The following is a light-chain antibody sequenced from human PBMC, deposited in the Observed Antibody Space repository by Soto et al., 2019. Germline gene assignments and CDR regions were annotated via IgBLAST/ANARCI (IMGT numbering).Light chain of an antibody. CDR2: GAS. J-gene: IGKJ3*01. CDR1: QTVSTN. CDR3: QQYNGWPFT. V-gene: IGKV3-15*01. Sequence: EIVLTQSPATLSVSPGERATLSCRASQTVSTNLAWYQQKPGQAPRLLIYGASTRATGIPARFSGSGSETDFTLTISGLQSEDFAVFYCQQYNGWPFTFGPGTKVDIK.